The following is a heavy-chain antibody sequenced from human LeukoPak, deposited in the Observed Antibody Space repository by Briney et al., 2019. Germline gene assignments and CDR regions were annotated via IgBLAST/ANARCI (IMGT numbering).Heavy chain of an antibody. CDR3: ARGGVGELFLSWFDP. J-gene: IGHJ5*02. Sequence: PGGSLRLSCAASGFTFSNYWMHWVRQAPGKGLIWVSRINSDESSTSYADSVKGRFTISRDNAKNTLYLQMNSLRPAVRAVYYCARGGVGELFLSWFDPWGQGTLGTVSS. CDR2: INSDESST. D-gene: IGHD3-10*01. V-gene: IGHV3-74*01. CDR1: GFTFSNYW.